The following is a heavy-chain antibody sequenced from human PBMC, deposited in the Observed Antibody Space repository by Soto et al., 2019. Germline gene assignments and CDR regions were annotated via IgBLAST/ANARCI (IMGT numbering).Heavy chain of an antibody. Sequence: ETLSLTCAVYGGSFSGYYWSWIRQPPGKGLEWIGEINHSGSTNYNPSLKSRVTISVDTSKNQFSLKLSSVTAADTAVYYCARGTNVVTAMVYYYYGMDVWGQGTTVTVSS. CDR1: GGSFSGYY. CDR2: INHSGST. V-gene: IGHV4-34*01. CDR3: ARGTNVVTAMVYYYYGMDV. J-gene: IGHJ6*02. D-gene: IGHD2-21*02.